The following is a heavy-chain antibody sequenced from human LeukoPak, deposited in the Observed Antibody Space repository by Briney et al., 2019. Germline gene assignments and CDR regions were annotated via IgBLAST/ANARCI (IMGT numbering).Heavy chain of an antibody. V-gene: IGHV1-8*01. CDR1: GYTFSSYD. D-gene: IGHD6-19*01. J-gene: IGHJ4*02. CDR3: ARDRVGVGGNGWEN. Sequence: ASVKVSCKASGYTFSSYDINRVRQATGQGLEWMGWMSPDSGNTGYVQKFQGRVIMTRDTSISTAYMELSSLTSEDTAVYFCARDRVGVGGNGWENWGQGTLVTVSS. CDR2: MSPDSGNT.